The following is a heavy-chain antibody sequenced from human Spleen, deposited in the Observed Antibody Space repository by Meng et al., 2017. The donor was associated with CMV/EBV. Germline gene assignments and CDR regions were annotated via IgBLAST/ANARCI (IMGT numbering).Heavy chain of an antibody. J-gene: IGHJ5*02. CDR1: GFIFSSYE. D-gene: IGHD5-24*01. V-gene: IGHV3-21*01. CDR2: ISSSSSYI. CDR3: ARLDGDGYKLNWFDP. Sequence: GESLKISCAASGFIFSSYEMNWVRQAPGKGLEWVSSISSSSSYIDYADSVKGRFTISRDNAKNSLYLQMNSLRAEDTAVYYCARLDGDGYKLNWFDPWGQGTLVTVSS.